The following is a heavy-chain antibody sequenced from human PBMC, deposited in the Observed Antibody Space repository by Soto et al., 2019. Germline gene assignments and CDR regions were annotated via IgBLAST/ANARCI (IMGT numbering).Heavy chain of an antibody. Sequence: QVQLQQWGAGLLKPSETLSLTCAVYGGSFSGYYWSWIRQPPGKGLEWIGEINHSGSTNYNPSLKSRGTISVDTSKNQFSLKLSSVTAADTAVYYCATKVGARSDWFDPWGQGTLVTVSS. CDR2: INHSGST. CDR3: ATKVGARSDWFDP. J-gene: IGHJ5*02. D-gene: IGHD1-26*01. CDR1: GGSFSGYY. V-gene: IGHV4-34*01.